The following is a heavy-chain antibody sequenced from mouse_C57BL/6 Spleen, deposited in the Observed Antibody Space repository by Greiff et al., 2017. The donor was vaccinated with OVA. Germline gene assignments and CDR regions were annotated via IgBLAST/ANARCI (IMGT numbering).Heavy chain of an antibody. V-gene: IGHV1-69*01. CDR1: GYTFTSYW. CDR3: ASMGGGFDY. CDR2: IDPSDSYT. J-gene: IGHJ2*01. Sequence: QVQLQQPGAELVMPGASVKLSCKASGYTFTSYWMHWVKQRPGQGLEWIGEIDPSDSYTNYNQKFKGKSTLTVDKSSSTAYMQLSSLTSEDSAVYYCASMGGGFDYWGQGTTLTVSS.